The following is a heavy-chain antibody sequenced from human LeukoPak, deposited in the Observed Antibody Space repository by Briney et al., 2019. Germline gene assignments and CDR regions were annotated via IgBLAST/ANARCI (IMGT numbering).Heavy chain of an antibody. Sequence: SVKVSCKASGGTFGSYAISWVRQAPGQGLEWMGRIIPIFGIANYAQKFQGRVTITADKSTSTAYMELSSLRSEDTAVYYCARDRTYYYDRVSPEDAFDIWGQGTMVTVSS. CDR1: GGTFGSYA. V-gene: IGHV1-69*04. CDR3: ARDRTYYYDRVSPEDAFDI. D-gene: IGHD3-22*01. CDR2: IIPIFGIA. J-gene: IGHJ3*02.